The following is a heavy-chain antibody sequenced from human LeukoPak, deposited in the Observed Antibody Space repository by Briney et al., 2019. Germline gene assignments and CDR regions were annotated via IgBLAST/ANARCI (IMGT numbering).Heavy chain of an antibody. V-gene: IGHV4-39*01. CDR3: ARLRSYDFWSGYYNYYFDY. CDR2: IYYSGST. Sequence: PSETLSLTYTVSGGSISSSSYYWGWIRQPPGKGLEWIGSIYYSGSTYYNPSLKSRVTISVDTSKNQFSLKLSSVTAADTAVYYCARLRSYDFWSGYYNYYFDYWGQGTLVTVSS. CDR1: GGSISSSSYY. J-gene: IGHJ4*02. D-gene: IGHD3-3*01.